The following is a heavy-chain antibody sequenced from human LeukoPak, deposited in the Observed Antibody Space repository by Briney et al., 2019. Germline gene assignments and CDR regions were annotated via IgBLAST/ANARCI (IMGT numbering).Heavy chain of an antibody. CDR2: ILNDGSQE. Sequence: GGSLRLSCAASGFTFSSYGMHWVRQAPGKGLEWVAVILNDGSQEKYADSVKGRFTISRDNSKNTLFLQMSSLRAEDMAVYYCARDDALGDNALDIWGQGTMVTVSS. CDR1: GFTFSSYG. D-gene: IGHD3-16*01. J-gene: IGHJ3*02. V-gene: IGHV3-33*01. CDR3: ARDDALGDNALDI.